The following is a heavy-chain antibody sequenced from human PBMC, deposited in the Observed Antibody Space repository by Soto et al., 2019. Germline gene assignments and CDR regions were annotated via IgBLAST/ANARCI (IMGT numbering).Heavy chain of an antibody. CDR3: TRLVGSSYPYYYYSGMDV. CDR1: GGTFSSYA. D-gene: IGHD6-13*01. Sequence: SVKVSCKASGGTFSSYAISWVRQAPGQGLEWMGGIIPIFGTANYAQKFQGRVTITADKSTSTADMELSSLRSEDTAVYYCTRLVGSSYPYYYYSGMDVWGQGTTVTVSS. CDR2: IIPIFGTA. V-gene: IGHV1-69*06. J-gene: IGHJ6*02.